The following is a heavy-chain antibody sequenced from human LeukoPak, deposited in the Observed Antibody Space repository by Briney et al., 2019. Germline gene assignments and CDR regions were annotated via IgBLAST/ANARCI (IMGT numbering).Heavy chain of an antibody. Sequence: ASVRVSCKASGYTFTGYYMHWVRQAPGQGLEWMGWINPNSGGTNYAQKFRGRVTMTRDTSISTAYMELSRLRSDDTAVHYCARLATPRATVDYWGQGTLVTVSS. CDR3: ARLATPRATVDY. V-gene: IGHV1-2*02. D-gene: IGHD2-21*02. CDR1: GYTFTGYY. J-gene: IGHJ4*02. CDR2: INPNSGGT.